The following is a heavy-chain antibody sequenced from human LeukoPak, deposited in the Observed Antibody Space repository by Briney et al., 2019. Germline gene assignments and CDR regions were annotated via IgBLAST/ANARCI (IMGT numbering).Heavy chain of an antibody. Sequence: ASVKVSCKASGGTFSSYAISWVRQAPGQGLEWMGRIIPIFGTANYARKFQGRVTITADKSTSTAYMELSSLRSEDTAVYYCARAQTTMAYYYYYYMDVWGKGTTVTVSS. CDR3: ARAQTTMAYYYYYYMDV. V-gene: IGHV1-69*06. D-gene: IGHD5-18*01. J-gene: IGHJ6*03. CDR2: IIPIFGTA. CDR1: GGTFSSYA.